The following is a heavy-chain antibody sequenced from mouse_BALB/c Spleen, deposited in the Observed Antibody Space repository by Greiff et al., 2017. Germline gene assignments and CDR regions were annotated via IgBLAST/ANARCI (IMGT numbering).Heavy chain of an antibody. CDR1: GFTFSSFG. Sequence: EVQLVESGGGLVQPGGSRKLSCAASGFTFSSFGMHWVRQAPEKGLEWVAYISSGSSTIYYADTVKGRFTISRDNPKNTLFLQMTSLRSEDTAMYYCAREGDGYYWAWFAYWGQGTLVTVSA. J-gene: IGHJ3*01. V-gene: IGHV5-17*02. CDR2: ISSGSSTI. D-gene: IGHD2-3*01. CDR3: AREGDGYYWAWFAY.